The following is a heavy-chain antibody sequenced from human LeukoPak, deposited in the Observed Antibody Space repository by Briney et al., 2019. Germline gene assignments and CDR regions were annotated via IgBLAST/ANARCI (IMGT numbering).Heavy chain of an antibody. J-gene: IGHJ4*02. V-gene: IGHV1-8*03. Sequence: ASVKVSCKASGHTFTSYDINWVRQATGQGLEWMGWMNPNSGNTGYAQKFQGRVTITRNTSISTAYMELSSLRSEDTAVYYCARGSSGWYEVDYWGQGTLVTVSS. CDR2: MNPNSGNT. CDR3: ARGSSGWYEVDY. D-gene: IGHD6-19*01. CDR1: GHTFTSYD.